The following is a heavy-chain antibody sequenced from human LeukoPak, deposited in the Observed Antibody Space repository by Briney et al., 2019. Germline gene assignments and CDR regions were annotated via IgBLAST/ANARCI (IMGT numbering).Heavy chain of an antibody. D-gene: IGHD2-15*01. CDR1: GYTFTSYG. CDR3: ARVGVAAIFSAFDI. J-gene: IGHJ3*02. CDR2: ISGSNGNT. V-gene: IGHV1-18*01. Sequence: ASVKVSCKASGYTFTSYGISWVRQAPGQGLEWMGWISGSNGNTNYAQKLQGRVTMTTDTSTSTAYMELRSLRSDDTAVYYCARVGVAAIFSAFDIWGQGTMVTVSS.